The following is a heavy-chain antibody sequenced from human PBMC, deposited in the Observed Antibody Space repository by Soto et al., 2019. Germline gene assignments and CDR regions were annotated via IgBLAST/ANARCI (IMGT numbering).Heavy chain of an antibody. D-gene: IGHD3-9*01. CDR3: ARTGHPSRYDIYAVSVESWYFDL. CDR2: INSDGSST. J-gene: IGHJ2*01. CDR1: GFTFSSYW. Sequence: EVQLVESGGGLVQPGGSLRLSCAASGFTFSSYWMHWVRQAPGKGLVWVSRINSDGSSTSYADSVKGRFTISRDNAKNTLYLQMTSLRAEDTAVYYCARTGHPSRYDIYAVSVESWYFDLWGRGTLVTVSS. V-gene: IGHV3-74*01.